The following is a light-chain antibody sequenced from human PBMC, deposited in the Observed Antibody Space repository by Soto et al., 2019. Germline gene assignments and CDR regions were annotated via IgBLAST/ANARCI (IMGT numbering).Light chain of an antibody. V-gene: IGKV3-20*01. CDR1: QSVSSNY. J-gene: IGKJ4*01. Sequence: EIVLTQSSGTLSLSPGKRVTLSCRASQSVSSNYLAWYQQKSGQAPRLLIYRASTRATGIPDRFSGSGSGTDFSLIISRLEPEDSAVYYCQQYAASPLTFGGGTKLEIK. CDR3: QQYAASPLT. CDR2: RAS.